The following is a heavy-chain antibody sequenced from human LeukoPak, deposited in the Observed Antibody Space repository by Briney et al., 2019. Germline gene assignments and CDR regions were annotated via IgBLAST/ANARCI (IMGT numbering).Heavy chain of an antibody. CDR1: GFTLSTYW. J-gene: IGHJ4*02. Sequence: GGSLRLSCAASGFTLSTYWMSWVRQAPGKGLEWVANIKTDGSEKYYVDSVKGRFTISRDDSKNTLFLQMNSLRAEDTAVYYCARDLSPDTAAGKYYFDFCGQGALVTVSS. D-gene: IGHD6-13*01. CDR3: ARDLSPDTAAGKYYFDF. V-gene: IGHV3-7*01. CDR2: IKTDGSEK.